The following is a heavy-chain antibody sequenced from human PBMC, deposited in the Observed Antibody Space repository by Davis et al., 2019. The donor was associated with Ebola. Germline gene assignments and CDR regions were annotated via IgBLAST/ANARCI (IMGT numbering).Heavy chain of an antibody. Sequence: GESLKISCAASGFTFSSYAMHWVRQAPGKGLVWVSRINGDGSRTTYADSVKGRFTISRDNSKNTLYLQMNSLRAEDTAVYYCARAQWDYYDSSGYSYYYYYGMDVWGQGTTVTVSS. V-gene: IGHV3-74*01. CDR3: ARAQWDYYDSSGYSYYYYYGMDV. D-gene: IGHD3-22*01. J-gene: IGHJ6*02. CDR1: GFTFSSYA. CDR2: INGDGSRT.